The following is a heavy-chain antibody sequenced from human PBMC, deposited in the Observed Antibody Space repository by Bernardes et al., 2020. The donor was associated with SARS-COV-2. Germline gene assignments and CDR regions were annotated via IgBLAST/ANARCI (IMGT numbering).Heavy chain of an antibody. V-gene: IGHV3-23*01. CDR2: ISGSGDST. J-gene: IGHJ5*01. CDR3: AKGPEWEVLVWFDS. CDR1: GFTFSTYA. Sequence: GGSLRLSRAASGFTFSTYAMTWVRQAPGKGVEWVSGISGSGDSTYYADSVKGRFTISRDNSKNTLFLQMDSLRADDTAVYYCAKGPEWEVLVWFDSWGQGTLVTVSS. D-gene: IGHD1-26*01.